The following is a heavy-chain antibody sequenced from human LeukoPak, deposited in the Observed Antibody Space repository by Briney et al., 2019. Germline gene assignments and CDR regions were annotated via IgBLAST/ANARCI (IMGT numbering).Heavy chain of an antibody. CDR3: ARGYDFWRGYNWSAP. J-gene: IGHJ5*02. Sequence: SETLSLTCTVSGGSISSYYWSWIRQPPGKGLEWIGYIYYSGSTNYNPSLKSRVTISVDTSKNQFSLKLSSVTAADTAVYYCARGYDFWRGYNWSAPWGQGPLVTVSS. V-gene: IGHV4-59*01. CDR2: IYYSGST. CDR1: GGSISSYY. D-gene: IGHD3-3*01.